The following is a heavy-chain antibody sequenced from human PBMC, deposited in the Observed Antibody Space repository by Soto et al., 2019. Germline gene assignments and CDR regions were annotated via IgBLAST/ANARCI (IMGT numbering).Heavy chain of an antibody. V-gene: IGHV4-61*01. Sequence: QVQLQESGPGLVKPSETLSLTCTVSGGSVSSGSYYWSWIRQPPGKGLEWIGYIYYSGSTNYNPSLKSRVTISVDTSKNQFSLKLSSVTAADTAVYYCAREKNHYDSSGYVFDYWGQGTLVTVSS. CDR2: IYYSGST. CDR1: GGSVSSGSYY. CDR3: AREKNHYDSSGYVFDY. D-gene: IGHD3-22*01. J-gene: IGHJ4*02.